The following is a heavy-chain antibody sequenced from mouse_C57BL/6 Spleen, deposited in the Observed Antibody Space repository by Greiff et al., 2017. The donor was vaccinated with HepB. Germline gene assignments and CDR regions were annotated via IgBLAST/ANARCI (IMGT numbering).Heavy chain of an antibody. D-gene: IGHD1-1*01. CDR3: ASSHLINTVLGTAD. CDR1: GYAFSGSW. Sequence: VQLQQSGPELVKPGASVKISCTASGYAFSGSWMNWVKQRPGQGLEWIGWIYPGDGDTNYNGKFKGKATLTADKSSSTAYLQLSSLTSEDSAVYVGASSHLINTVLGTADWGPGTTVTVSA. CDR2: IYPGDGDT. J-gene: IGHJ1*01. V-gene: IGHV1-82*01.